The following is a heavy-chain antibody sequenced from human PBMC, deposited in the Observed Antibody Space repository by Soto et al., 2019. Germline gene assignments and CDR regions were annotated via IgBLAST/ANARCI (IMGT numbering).Heavy chain of an antibody. D-gene: IGHD3-10*01. V-gene: IGHV4-30-2*01. CDR2: IYHSGST. CDR1: GGSISSGGYS. CDR3: ARVPGP. Sequence: QLQLQESGSGLVKPSQTLSLTCAVSGGSISSGGYSWSWIRQPPGKGLEWIGYIYHSGSTYYNPSXXSXXTMSVDSSKNQFALTLSSVTAADTAVYYGARVPGPWGQGTLVTVSS. J-gene: IGHJ5*02.